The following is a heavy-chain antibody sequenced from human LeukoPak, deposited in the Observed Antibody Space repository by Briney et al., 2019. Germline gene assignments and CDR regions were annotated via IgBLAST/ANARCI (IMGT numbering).Heavy chain of an antibody. D-gene: IGHD5/OR15-5a*01. J-gene: IGHJ4*02. CDR2: INHSGST. CDR1: GGSFSGYY. V-gene: IGHV4-34*01. CDR3: AREVSGRFDY. Sequence: PSETLSLTCAVYGGSFSGYYWSWIRQPPVKGLEWIGEINHSGSTNYNPSLNSRVTISVDTSKNQFSLRLSSVTAADTAIYYCAREVSGRFDYWGQGTLVTVSS.